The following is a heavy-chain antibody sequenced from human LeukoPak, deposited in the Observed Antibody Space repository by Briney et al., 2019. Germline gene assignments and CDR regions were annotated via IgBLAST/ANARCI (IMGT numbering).Heavy chain of an antibody. D-gene: IGHD2-2*01. CDR3: ARGLKGYCSSTSCPYRNDY. Sequence: ASVKVSCKASGYTFTSYDINWVRQATGQGLEWMGWMNPNGGNTGYAQKFQGRVTITRNTSISTAYMELSSLRSEDTAVYYCARGLKGYCSSTSCPYRNDYWGQGTLVTVSS. CDR1: GYTFTSYD. V-gene: IGHV1-8*03. J-gene: IGHJ4*02. CDR2: MNPNGGNT.